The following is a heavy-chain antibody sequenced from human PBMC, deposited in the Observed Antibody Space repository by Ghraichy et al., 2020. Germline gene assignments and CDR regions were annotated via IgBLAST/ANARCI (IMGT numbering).Heavy chain of an antibody. CDR1: GYTFTSYY. V-gene: IGHV1-46*01. CDR3: AREYSSSWYTLRSEYYFDY. Sequence: ASVKVSCKASGYTFTSYYMHWVRQAPGQGLEWMGIINPSGGSTSYAQKFQGRVTMTRDTSTSTVYMELSSLRSEDTAVYYCAREYSSSWYTLRSEYYFDYWGQGTLVTVSS. J-gene: IGHJ4*02. CDR2: INPSGGST. D-gene: IGHD6-13*01.